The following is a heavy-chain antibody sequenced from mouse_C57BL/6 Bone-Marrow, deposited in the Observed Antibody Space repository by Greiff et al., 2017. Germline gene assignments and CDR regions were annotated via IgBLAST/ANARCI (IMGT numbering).Heavy chain of an antibody. D-gene: IGHD1-1*01. CDR1: GYTFTSYD. Sequence: QVQLQQSGPELVKPGASVKLSCKASGYTFTSYDINWVKQRPGQGLEWIGWIYPRDGSPKYNEKFKCKGTLTVDTSSSTAYMALHSLTSEDSAVYFCARLEFDGSSGDWYFDVWGTGTTVTVSS. CDR2: IYPRDGSP. J-gene: IGHJ1*03. V-gene: IGHV1-85*01. CDR3: ARLEFDGSSGDWYFDV.